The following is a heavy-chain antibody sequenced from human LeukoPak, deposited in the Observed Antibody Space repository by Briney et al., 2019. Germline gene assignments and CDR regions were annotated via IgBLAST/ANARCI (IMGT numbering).Heavy chain of an antibody. Sequence: SETLSLTCAVSGGSISSGGYSWSWIRQPPGKGLEWIGYIYYSGSTYYNPSLKSRVTISVDTSKNQFSLKLSSVTAADTAIYYCARVRYGSGSLYYYYYYMDVWGKGTTVTISS. D-gene: IGHD3-10*01. CDR2: IYYSGST. CDR1: GGSISSGGYS. CDR3: ARVRYGSGSLYYYYYYMDV. V-gene: IGHV4-30-4*07. J-gene: IGHJ6*03.